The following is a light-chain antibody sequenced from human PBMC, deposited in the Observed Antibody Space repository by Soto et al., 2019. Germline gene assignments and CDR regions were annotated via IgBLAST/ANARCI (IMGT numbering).Light chain of an antibody. J-gene: IGKJ1*01. CDR3: QQYGSSPGT. CDR2: GAS. Sequence: EIVLTQSPGTLSLSPGERATLSCRASQSVSSSYLAWYQQKPGQAPSLLIYGASSRATGIPDRFSGSGSGTGFTLTISRLEPEDFAVYYCQQYGSSPGTFGQGTKVEIK. V-gene: IGKV3-20*01. CDR1: QSVSSSY.